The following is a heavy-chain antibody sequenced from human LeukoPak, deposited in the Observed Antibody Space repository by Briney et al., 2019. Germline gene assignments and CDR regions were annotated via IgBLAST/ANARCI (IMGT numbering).Heavy chain of an antibody. J-gene: IGHJ5*02. D-gene: IGHD3-9*01. CDR2: ISSCGSNI. CDR3: ARTAFDWSQVGGNWFDP. CDR1: GFTFSSYS. Sequence: GGPLRLSCAASGFTFSSYSLNWVRQAPGKGLEWISYISSCGSNIDYADSVKGRFTISRDNGKNSLFLQMNSLRVEDTAVYYCARTAFDWSQVGGNWFDPWGQGTLVTVSS. V-gene: IGHV3-48*03.